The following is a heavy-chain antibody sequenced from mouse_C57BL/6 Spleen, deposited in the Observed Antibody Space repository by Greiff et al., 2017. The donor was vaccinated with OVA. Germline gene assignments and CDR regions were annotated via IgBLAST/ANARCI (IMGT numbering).Heavy chain of an antibody. D-gene: IGHD1-1*01. J-gene: IGHJ1*03. CDR2: IHPNSGST. V-gene: IGHV1-64*01. CDR3: ARKSLITKVVDPDWYFDV. CDR1: GYTFTSYW. Sequence: VQLQQPGAELVKPGASVKLSCKASGYTFTSYWMHWVKQRPGQGLEWIGMIHPNSGSTNYNEKFQSKATLTVDKASSTVYMQRSSMTSEDSAVYFCARKSLITKVVDPDWYFDVWGTGTTVTVSS.